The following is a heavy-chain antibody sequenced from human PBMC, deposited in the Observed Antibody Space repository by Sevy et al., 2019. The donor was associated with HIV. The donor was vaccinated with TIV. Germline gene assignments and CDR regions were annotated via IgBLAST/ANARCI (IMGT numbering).Heavy chain of an antibody. CDR2: TRHDETAK. J-gene: IGHJ6*02. D-gene: IGHD3-10*01. Sequence: GGSLRLSCAVSGFNFAIYGFHWVRQAPGKGLEWVANTRHDETAKYYVDSVKGRFTVSRDNSKNTVFLQMNSLTPDDTGTYYCVRDGVYYGMDVWGLGTTVTVSS. CDR1: GFNFAIYG. CDR3: VRDGVYYGMDV. V-gene: IGHV3-30*02.